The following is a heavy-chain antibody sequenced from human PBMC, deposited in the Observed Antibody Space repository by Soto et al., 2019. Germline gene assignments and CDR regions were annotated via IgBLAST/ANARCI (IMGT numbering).Heavy chain of an antibody. D-gene: IGHD5-18*01. CDR3: ARGGRGVGYGSVNWFDP. J-gene: IGHJ5*02. CDR2: IYYSGST. CDR1: GGSISSGGYY. Sequence: SETLSLTCTVSGGSISSGGYYWSWIRQHPGKGLEWIGYIYYSGSTYYNPSLKSRVTISVDTSKNQFSLKLSSVTAADTAVYYCARGGRGVGYGSVNWFDPWGQGTLVTVSS. V-gene: IGHV4-31*03.